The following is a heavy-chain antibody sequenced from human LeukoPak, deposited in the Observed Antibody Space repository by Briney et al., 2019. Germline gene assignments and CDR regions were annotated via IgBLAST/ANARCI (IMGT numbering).Heavy chain of an antibody. J-gene: IGHJ4*02. Sequence: GGSLRLSCAASGFTFSSYAMSWVRQAPGKGLEWVSAISGSGGSTYYADSVKGRFTISRDNSKNTLYLQMNSLRAEDTAVYYCAKLAQYDYVRGSYRYLGSGFDYWGQGTLVTVSS. CDR3: AKLAQYDYVRGSYRYLGSGFDY. CDR2: ISGSGGST. CDR1: GFTFSSYA. V-gene: IGHV3-23*01. D-gene: IGHD3-16*02.